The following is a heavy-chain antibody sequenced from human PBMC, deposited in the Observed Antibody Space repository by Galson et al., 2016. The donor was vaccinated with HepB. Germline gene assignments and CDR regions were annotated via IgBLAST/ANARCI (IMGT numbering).Heavy chain of an antibody. CDR2: IYSGGSI. D-gene: IGHD3-16*01. V-gene: IGHV3-53*01. CDR3: ARGWVESYYYYGLDV. Sequence: SLRLSCADSGFSVSSNYLNWVRQAPGKGLEWVSIIYSGGSIYYEDLAKGRFTIPRDNSKNTLYLQINSLRIEDTAVYYFARGWVESYYYYGLDVWGQGTTVTVSS. CDR1: GFSVSSNY. J-gene: IGHJ6*02.